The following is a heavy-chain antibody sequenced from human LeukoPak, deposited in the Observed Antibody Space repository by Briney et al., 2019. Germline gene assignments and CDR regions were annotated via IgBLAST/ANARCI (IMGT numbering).Heavy chain of an antibody. CDR2: ISGHNGDT. J-gene: IGHJ4*02. V-gene: IGHV1-3*01. CDR3: ARSGLHSSSWRTSDF. Sequence: ASVKVSCKASGYSFHGYDLLWLRQAPGQRLEWMGWISGHNGDTRYSQKFQDRITLTRDTSASTGYMELTSLTSEDTAVYYCARSGLHSSSWRTSDFWGQGTLVTVSS. D-gene: IGHD6-19*01. CDR1: GYSFHGYD.